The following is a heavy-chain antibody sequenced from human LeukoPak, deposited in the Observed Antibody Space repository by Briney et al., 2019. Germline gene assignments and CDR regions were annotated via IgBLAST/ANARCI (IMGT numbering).Heavy chain of an antibody. CDR2: ISSSSSYI. CDR3: ARGMATITDFDY. V-gene: IGHV3-21*01. CDR1: GFTFSSYS. Sequence: GGSLRLSCAASGFTFSSYSMNWVRQAPGKGLEWVSSISSSSSYIYYADSVKGRFTISRDNAKNSLYLQMNSLRAEVTAVYYCARGMATITDFDYWGQGTLSPSPQ. D-gene: IGHD5-24*01. J-gene: IGHJ4*02.